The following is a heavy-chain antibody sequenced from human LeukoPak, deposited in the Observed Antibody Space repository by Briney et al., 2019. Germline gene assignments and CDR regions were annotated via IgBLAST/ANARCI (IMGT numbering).Heavy chain of an antibody. Sequence: GGSLRLSCAASGFTFSSYTMNWVRQAPGKGLEWVSSIISSSTYIYYADSVRGRFTISRDNAKNSLFLQMNSLRAEDTAVYYCGRAPSTTYYFDYWGQGTLVTVSS. V-gene: IGHV3-21*01. CDR3: GRAPSTTYYFDY. CDR2: IISSSTYI. CDR1: GFTFSSYT. D-gene: IGHD5/OR15-5a*01. J-gene: IGHJ4*02.